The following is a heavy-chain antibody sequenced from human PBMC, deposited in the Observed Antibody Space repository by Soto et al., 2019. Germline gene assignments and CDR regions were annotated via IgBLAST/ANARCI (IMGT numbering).Heavy chain of an antibody. D-gene: IGHD2-2*01. Sequence: GGSLRLSCTTSGFTFGDYAMSWFRQAPGKGLEWVGFIRSKTYGGTTEYAASLKGRFTISRDDSKSIAYLQMNSLKTEDTAVYYCTRCLACRKNGRYCSTTNCPGDPLDYWGQGTLVTVSS. CDR2: IRSKTYGGTT. CDR3: TRCLACRKNGRYCSTTNCPGDPLDY. V-gene: IGHV3-49*03. CDR1: GFTFGDYA. J-gene: IGHJ4*02.